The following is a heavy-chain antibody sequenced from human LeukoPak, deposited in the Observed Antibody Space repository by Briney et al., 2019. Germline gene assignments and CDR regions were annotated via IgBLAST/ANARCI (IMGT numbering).Heavy chain of an antibody. V-gene: IGHV1-2*02. J-gene: IGHJ4*02. Sequence: GASVKVSCKASGYTLISYYLHWVRQAPGQGLEWMGWINPTSGGTNYAQKFQDRVTMTRDTSINTAYMELRRLTSDDTAVYYCARLVGLSTTASYWGQGTLVIVSS. CDR3: ARLVGLSTTASY. D-gene: IGHD5/OR15-5a*01. CDR1: GYTLISYY. CDR2: INPTSGGT.